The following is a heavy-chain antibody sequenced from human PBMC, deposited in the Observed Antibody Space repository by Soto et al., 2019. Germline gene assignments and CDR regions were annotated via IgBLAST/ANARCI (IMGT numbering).Heavy chain of an antibody. CDR3: AILLSYELLQYYFDF. D-gene: IGHD2-2*01. Sequence: GGSLGLSCAASGLTFSSYAMSWFRQAPGKGLEWVSAISGSGGSTYYADSVKGRFTISRDNSKNTLYLQMNSLRAEDTAVYYCAILLSYELLQYYFDFRAQRSLVTVSA. CDR1: GLTFSSYA. J-gene: IGHJ4*01. V-gene: IGHV3-23*01. CDR2: ISGSGGST.